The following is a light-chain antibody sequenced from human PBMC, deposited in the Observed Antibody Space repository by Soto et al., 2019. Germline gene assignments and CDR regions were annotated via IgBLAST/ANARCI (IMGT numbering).Light chain of an antibody. Sequence: EIVLTQSPGTLSLSPGETATLSCRASQSVSSSYLAWYQQKPGQAPRLLIYGASFRATGIPDRFSGSGSGTDFTLTISRLEPEDFAVYYCHQFGGSPFTSGPATKVDIK. J-gene: IGKJ3*01. CDR2: GAS. CDR3: HQFGGSPFT. CDR1: QSVSSSY. V-gene: IGKV3-20*01.